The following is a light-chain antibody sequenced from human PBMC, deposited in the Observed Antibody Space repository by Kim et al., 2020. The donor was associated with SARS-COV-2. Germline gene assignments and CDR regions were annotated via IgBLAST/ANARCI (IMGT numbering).Light chain of an antibody. CDR1: QRESTC. V-gene: IGKV3-11*01. Sequence: APGERDTLSGRACQRESTCLAWYQETPGQAPRRLIFHASNMATGISDRFSGSGSGTDFTLTISSLEPEDFAVYYCQQRYNWPPITFGQGTRLEIK. J-gene: IGKJ5*01. CDR2: HAS. CDR3: QQRYNWPPIT.